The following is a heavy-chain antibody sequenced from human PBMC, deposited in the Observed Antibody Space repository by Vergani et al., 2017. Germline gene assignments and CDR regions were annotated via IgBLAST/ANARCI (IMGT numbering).Heavy chain of an antibody. D-gene: IGHD2-15*01. CDR3: AKAGSVTSGSLQYNFYMDV. CDR2: ISNDGSKK. J-gene: IGHJ6*03. Sequence: QVQLAESGGGRVQPVRSLRLSCAASGFSFSSHAIHWVRQAPGKGVEWGAVISNDGSKKYYADSVKGRFTISRDNSKNTLDLQMNILRTQDTAVYYCAKAGSVTSGSLQYNFYMDVWGKGTTVTVS. V-gene: IGHV3-30*18. CDR1: GFSFSSHA.